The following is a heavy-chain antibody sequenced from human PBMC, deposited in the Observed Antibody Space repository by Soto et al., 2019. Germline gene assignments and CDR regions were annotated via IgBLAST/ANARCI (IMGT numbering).Heavy chain of an antibody. CDR2: IYYSGST. V-gene: IGHV4-61*01. D-gene: IGHD3-3*01. CDR1: GGSVSSGSYY. Sequence: PSETLSLTCTVSGGSVSSGSYYWSWIRQPPGKGLEWIGYIYYSGSTNYNPSLKSRVTISVDTSKNQFSLKLNSVTAADTAVYYCAREGRYYDFWSGYGGYDYWGQGTLVTVS. J-gene: IGHJ4*02. CDR3: AREGRYYDFWSGYGGYDY.